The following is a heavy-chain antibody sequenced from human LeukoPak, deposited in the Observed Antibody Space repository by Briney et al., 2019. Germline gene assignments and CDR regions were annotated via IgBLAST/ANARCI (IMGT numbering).Heavy chain of an antibody. CDR1: GGSISNYY. V-gene: IGHV4-59*01. J-gene: IGHJ4*02. Sequence: SETLSLTCTVSGGSISNYYWSWIRQPPGKGLEWIGYSSNSGSTDYNPSLKSRVTISVDTSKNQFSLKLSSVTAADTAVYYCARGYYNILTGYYVDYWGQGTLVTVSS. CDR3: ARGYYNILTGYYVDY. CDR2: SSNSGST. D-gene: IGHD3-9*01.